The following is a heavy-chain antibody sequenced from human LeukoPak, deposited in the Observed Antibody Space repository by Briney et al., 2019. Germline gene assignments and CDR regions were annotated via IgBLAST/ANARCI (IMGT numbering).Heavy chain of an antibody. Sequence: SETLSLTCTVSGGSISSSSYYWGWIRQPPGKGLEWIGSIYYSGSTYYNPSLKSRVTISVDTSKNQFSLKLSSVTAADTAVYYCARRESYTPRGFDYWGQGTLVTVSS. CDR3: ARRESYTPRGFDY. CDR1: GGSISSSSYY. J-gene: IGHJ4*02. CDR2: IYYSGST. V-gene: IGHV4-39*01. D-gene: IGHD1-26*01.